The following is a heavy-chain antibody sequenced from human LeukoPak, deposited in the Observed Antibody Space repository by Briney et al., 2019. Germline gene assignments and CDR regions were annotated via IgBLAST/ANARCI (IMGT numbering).Heavy chain of an antibody. Sequence: SGGSLRLSCAASGFTFSSYGMHWVRQAPGKGLEWVAVISYDGSNKYYADSVKGRFTISRDNSKNTLYLQMNSLRAEDAAVYYCARVSSGFLPDYWGQGTLVTVSS. D-gene: IGHD3-10*01. CDR3: ARVSSGFLPDY. CDR1: GFTFSSYG. CDR2: ISYDGSNK. J-gene: IGHJ4*02. V-gene: IGHV3-30*19.